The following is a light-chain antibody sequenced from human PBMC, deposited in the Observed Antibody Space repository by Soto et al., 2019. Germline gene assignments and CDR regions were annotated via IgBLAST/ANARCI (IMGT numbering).Light chain of an antibody. Sequence: HIPQSLSSLSTSGRHSHNNTCRASQSISHYLNWYQLKPGKAPKLLISAAPGLQSGVPSRFSGSGSGTDFALTISSLQPEDFVTYFCQQSYSTPRTFGQGTRLEIK. CDR1: QSISHY. V-gene: IGKV1-39*01. CDR2: AAP. CDR3: QQSYSTPRT. J-gene: IGKJ5*01.